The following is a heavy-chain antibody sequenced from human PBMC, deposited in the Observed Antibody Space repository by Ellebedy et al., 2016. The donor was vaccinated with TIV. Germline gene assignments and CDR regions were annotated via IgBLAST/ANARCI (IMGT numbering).Heavy chain of an antibody. CDR2: IYHSATT. D-gene: IGHD3-9*01. V-gene: IGHV4-61*08. J-gene: IGHJ3*01. CDR3: AREGYDILTGYSGAFDL. CDR1: GGSVSNGGFF. Sequence: PSETLSLTCTVSGGSVSNGGFFWNWIRQPPGTGLEWIGYIYHSATTNYNPSLKSRVTISLDTSKNQFSLHLSSATAADTAVYYCAREGYDILTGYSGAFDLWGQGTMVTVSS.